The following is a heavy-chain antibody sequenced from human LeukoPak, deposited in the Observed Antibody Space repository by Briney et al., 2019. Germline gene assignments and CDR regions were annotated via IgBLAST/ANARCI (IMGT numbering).Heavy chain of an antibody. Sequence: GGSLRLSCAASGFTFSTYWMSWVRQAPGKGLEWVANIKQDGSEKYYVDSVKGRFTISRDNAKSSLYLQMNGLRAEDTAVYYCAELGITMIGGVWGKGTTVTISS. J-gene: IGHJ6*04. CDR1: GFTFSTYW. D-gene: IGHD3-10*02. CDR3: AELGITMIGGV. V-gene: IGHV3-7*01. CDR2: IKQDGSEK.